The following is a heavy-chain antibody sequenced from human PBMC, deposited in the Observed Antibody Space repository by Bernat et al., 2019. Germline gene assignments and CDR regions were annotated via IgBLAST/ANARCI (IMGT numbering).Heavy chain of an antibody. CDR3: AREKVEWFRHKGNWLDP. J-gene: IGHJ5*02. Sequence: QVQLVESGGGVVQPGRSLRLSCAASGFTFSSYAMHWVRQAPGKGLEWVAVISYDGSNKYYADSVKGRFTISRDNSKNTLYLQMNSLRAEDTAVYYCAREKVEWFRHKGNWLDPWGQGTLVTVSS. CDR1: GFTFSSYA. V-gene: IGHV3-30*01. CDR2: ISYDGSNK. D-gene: IGHD3-3*01.